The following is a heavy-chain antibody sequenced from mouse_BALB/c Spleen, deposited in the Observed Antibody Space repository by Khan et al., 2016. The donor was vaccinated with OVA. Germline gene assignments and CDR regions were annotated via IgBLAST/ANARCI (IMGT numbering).Heavy chain of an antibody. V-gene: IGHV3-2*02. D-gene: IGHD4-1*01. CDR1: GYSIPSDYA. Sequence: EVKLLESGPGLVKPSQSLSLTCTVTGYSIPSDYAWNWIRQFPGNKLEWMGYISYSGRTSYNPSLKSRISVTRDTSKNQFFLQLHSVTTEDTATYYCAMGRTYWGQGTLVTVSA. J-gene: IGHJ3*01. CDR3: AMGRTY. CDR2: ISYSGRT.